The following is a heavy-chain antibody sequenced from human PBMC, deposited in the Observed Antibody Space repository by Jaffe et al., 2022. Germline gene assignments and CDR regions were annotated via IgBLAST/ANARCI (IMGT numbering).Heavy chain of an antibody. CDR3: ARSPGLGELGTNIDYFDY. Sequence: EVQLVESGGGLVQPGGSLRLSCAASGFTVSSNYMSWVRQAPGKGLEWVSVIYSGGSTYYADSVKGRFTISRDNSKNTLYLQMNSLRAEDTAVYYCARSPGLGELGTNIDYFDYWGQGTLVTVSS. J-gene: IGHJ4*02. D-gene: IGHD3-16*01. V-gene: IGHV3-66*02. CDR2: IYSGGST. CDR1: GFTVSSNY.